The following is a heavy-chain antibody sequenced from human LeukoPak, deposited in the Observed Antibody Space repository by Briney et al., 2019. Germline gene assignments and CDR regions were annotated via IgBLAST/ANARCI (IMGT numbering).Heavy chain of an antibody. J-gene: IGHJ4*02. V-gene: IGHV4-39*01. D-gene: IGHD3-3*01. CDR3: ARRSITIFGVVIIPYYFDY. Sequence: AETLSLTCTVSGGSISSSSDYWGWIRQPPGKGLEWFVGIYYCGSTYYNPSLMSRVTISVDTSKNQFSLKLSSVTAADTARYYCARRSITIFGVVIIPYYFDYWGQGTLVTVSS. CDR2: IYYCGST. CDR1: GGSISSSSDY.